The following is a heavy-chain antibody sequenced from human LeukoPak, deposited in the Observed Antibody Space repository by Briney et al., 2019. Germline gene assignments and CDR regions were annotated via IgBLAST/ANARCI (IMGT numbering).Heavy chain of an antibody. J-gene: IGHJ5*02. V-gene: IGHV4-61*08. CDR3: ARSIQQLNWFDP. CDR2: IYYSGST. Sequence: SETLSLTCTVSGGSISSGDYYWSWIRQPPGKGLEWVGYIYYSGSTNYNPSLKSRVTISVDTSKNQFSLKLSSVTAADTAVYYCARSIQQLNWFDPWGQGTLVTVSS. D-gene: IGHD4-11*01. CDR1: GGSISSGDYY.